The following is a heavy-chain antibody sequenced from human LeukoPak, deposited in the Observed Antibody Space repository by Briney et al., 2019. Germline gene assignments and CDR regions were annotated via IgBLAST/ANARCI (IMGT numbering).Heavy chain of an antibody. V-gene: IGHV1-69*13. CDR2: IIPMFPTP. J-gene: IGHJ5*02. Sequence: GASVKVSCKASGGSLNRNAVSWVRQAPGQGLEWMGGIIPMFPTPNYAQKFQDRVTITADESTTTVYMELSSLRSEDTAVYYCARVSYYYGSGSYNNWFDPWGQGTLVTVSS. CDR1: GGSLNRNA. CDR3: ARVSYYYGSGSYNNWFDP. D-gene: IGHD3-10*01.